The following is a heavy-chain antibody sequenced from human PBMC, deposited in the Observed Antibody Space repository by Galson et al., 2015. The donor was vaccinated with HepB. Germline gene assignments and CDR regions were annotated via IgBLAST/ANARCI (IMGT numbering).Heavy chain of an antibody. CDR2: ISSSSSYT. D-gene: IGHD5-12*01. CDR3: ARDRQGGYVRYYYYYGMDV. J-gene: IGHJ6*02. CDR1: GFTFSDYY. Sequence: SLRLSCAASGFTFSDYYMSWIRQAPGKGLEWVSYISSSSSYTNYADSVKGRFTISRDNAKNSLYLQMNSLRAEDTAVYYCARDRQGGYVRYYYYYGMDVWGQGTTVTVSS. V-gene: IGHV3-11*06.